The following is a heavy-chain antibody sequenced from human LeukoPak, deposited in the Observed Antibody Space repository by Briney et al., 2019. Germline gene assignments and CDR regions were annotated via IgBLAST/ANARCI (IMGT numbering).Heavy chain of an antibody. J-gene: IGHJ4*02. CDR1: GYTLTELS. CDR2: FDPEDGET. CDR3: AKSSYYDSSGYYREYYFDY. V-gene: IGHV1-24*01. D-gene: IGHD3-22*01. Sequence: VASVKVSCKVSGYTLTELSMHWVRQAPGKGLEWMGGFDPEDGETIYAQKFQGRVTMTEDTSTDTAYMELSSLRSEDTAVYYCAKSSYYDSSGYYREYYFDYWGQGTLVTVSS.